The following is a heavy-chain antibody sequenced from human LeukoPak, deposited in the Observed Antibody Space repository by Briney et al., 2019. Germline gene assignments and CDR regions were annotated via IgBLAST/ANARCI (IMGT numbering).Heavy chain of an antibody. J-gene: IGHJ6*03. V-gene: IGHV4-59*01. CDR1: GGSISSYF. Sequence: PSETLSLTCTVSGGSISSYFWSWIRQPPGKGLEWIGYIYYSGSTKYNPSLKSRVTILADTSKNQFSLKLSSVTAADTAVYYCARGPIIDIVVIPAAADYYHMDVWGKGTTVTVSS. CDR3: ARGPIIDIVVIPAAADYYHMDV. D-gene: IGHD2-2*01. CDR2: IYYSGST.